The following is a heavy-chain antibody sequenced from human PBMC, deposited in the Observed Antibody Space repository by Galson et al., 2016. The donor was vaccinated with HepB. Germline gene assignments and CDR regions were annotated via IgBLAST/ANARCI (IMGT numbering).Heavy chain of an antibody. CDR1: GFTFGSVW. Sequence: SLRLSCATSGFTFGSVWMSWVRQAPGTGLEWVANIKPDGSERYYVDSLQGRFTISRANAENYLNLQINNLGAEDTAVYFCTLYYYDSTGFGEYFQHWGQGTRVTVAS. J-gene: IGHJ1*01. D-gene: IGHD3-22*01. CDR3: TLYYYDSTGFGEYFQH. CDR2: IKPDGSER. V-gene: IGHV3-7*03.